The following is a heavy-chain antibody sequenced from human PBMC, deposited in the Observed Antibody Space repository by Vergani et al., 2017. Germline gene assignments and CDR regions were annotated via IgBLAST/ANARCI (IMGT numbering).Heavy chain of an antibody. CDR3: AKVFSAGYWYFDL. D-gene: IGHD6-13*01. J-gene: IGHJ2*01. Sequence: EVQLLESGGGLVQPGGSLRLSCAASGFPFSSYAMSWVRQAPGKGLEWVSAISGSGGSTYYADSVKGRFTISRDNSKNTLYLQMNSLRAEDTAVYYCAKVFSAGYWYFDLWGRGTLVTVSS. CDR1: GFPFSSYA. V-gene: IGHV3-23*01. CDR2: ISGSGGST.